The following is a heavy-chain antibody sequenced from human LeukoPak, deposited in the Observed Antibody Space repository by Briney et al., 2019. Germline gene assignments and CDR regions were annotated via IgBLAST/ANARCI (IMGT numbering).Heavy chain of an antibody. J-gene: IGHJ4*02. D-gene: IGHD6-19*01. Sequence: SETLSLTCTVSGGSISSYYWGWIRQPPGKGLEWIGTIYYSGSTYYNPSLKSRVTISVDTSKNQFSLKLSSVTAADTAVYYCATRDYNSGSHDYWGQGTLVTVSS. V-gene: IGHV4-39*01. CDR1: GGSISSYY. CDR2: IYYSGST. CDR3: ATRDYNSGSHDY.